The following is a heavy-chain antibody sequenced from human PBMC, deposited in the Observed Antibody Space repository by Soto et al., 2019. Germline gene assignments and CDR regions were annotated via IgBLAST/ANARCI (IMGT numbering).Heavy chain of an antibody. CDR2: IYYSGST. CDR1: GGSISSSSYY. V-gene: IGHV4-39*01. J-gene: IGHJ4*02. D-gene: IGHD6-19*01. CDR3: ATTVSSSGWYYFDY. Sequence: LSLTCTVSGGSISSSSYYWGWIRQPPGKGLEWIGSIYYSGSTYYNPSLKSRVTISVDTSKNQFSLKLSSVTAADTAVYYCATTVSSSGWYYFDYWGQGTLVTVSS.